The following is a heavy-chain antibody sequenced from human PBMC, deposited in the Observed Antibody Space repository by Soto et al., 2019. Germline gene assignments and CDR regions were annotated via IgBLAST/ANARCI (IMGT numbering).Heavy chain of an antibody. CDR2: ISYDGSNK. CDR1: GFTFSSYA. CDR3: ARDFLVLVVVPGAFDI. D-gene: IGHD2-15*01. Sequence: GGSLRLSCAASGFTFSSYAMHWVRQAPGKGLEWVAVISYDGSNKYYADSVKGRFTISRDNSKNTLYLQMNSLRAEDTAVYYCARDFLVLVVVPGAFDIWGQGTMVTVSS. V-gene: IGHV3-30-3*01. J-gene: IGHJ3*02.